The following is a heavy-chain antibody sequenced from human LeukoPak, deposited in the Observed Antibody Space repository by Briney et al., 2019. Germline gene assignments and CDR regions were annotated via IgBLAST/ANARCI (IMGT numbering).Heavy chain of an antibody. Sequence: PGGSLRLSCAASGFTFDDYGMSWVRQAPGKGLEWVSGISWSGGNTGYADSVKGRFTISRDNAKNSLYLQMNSLRAEDTAFYYCARVPDGTWYRNWFDPWGQGTLVTVSS. J-gene: IGHJ5*02. CDR3: ARVPDGTWYRNWFDP. CDR1: GFTFDDYG. V-gene: IGHV3-20*04. D-gene: IGHD6-13*01. CDR2: ISWSGGNT.